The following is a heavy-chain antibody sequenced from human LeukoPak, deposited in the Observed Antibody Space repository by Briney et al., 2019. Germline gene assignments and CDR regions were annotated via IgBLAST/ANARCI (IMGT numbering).Heavy chain of an antibody. CDR3: ARVYYSNSYDYWYFDL. D-gene: IGHD6-13*01. CDR1: GGSIRSYY. Sequence: SETLSLTCTVSGGSIRSYYWSWIRQPPGKGLGWIAYIYYSGSTNYNPSLKSRVTISVDTSKNQFSLKLSSVTAADTAVYYCARVYYSNSYDYWYFDLWGRGTLVTVSS. V-gene: IGHV4-59*01. CDR2: IYYSGST. J-gene: IGHJ2*01.